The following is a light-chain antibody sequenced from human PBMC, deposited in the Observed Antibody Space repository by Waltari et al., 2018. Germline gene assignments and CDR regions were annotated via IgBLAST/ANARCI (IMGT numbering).Light chain of an antibody. CDR2: DVG. Sequence: QSALTQPASVSGSPGQSITISCTGSSTDVVAYNFVSWYQQHPGKVPKLILYDVGNRPSGISHRFSAAKSGNTASLTISGLQEEDEGEYYCSSYTTSTTLLFGTGTRLTVL. CDR1: STDVVAYNF. J-gene: IGLJ1*01. V-gene: IGLV2-14*01. CDR3: SSYTTSTTLL.